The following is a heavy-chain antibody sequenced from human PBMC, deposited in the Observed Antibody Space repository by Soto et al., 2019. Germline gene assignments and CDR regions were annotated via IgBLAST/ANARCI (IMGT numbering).Heavy chain of an antibody. CDR1: GFTFSSYW. D-gene: IGHD6-19*01. CDR2: IKQDGSEK. J-gene: IGHJ1*01. Sequence: EVQLVESGGGLVQPGGSVRLSCAASGFTFSSYWMSWVRQAPGKGLEWVANIKQDGSEKYYVDSVKGRFTISRDNAKNSLYLQMNSLRAEDTAVYYCAMRSDSSGWYPEYFQHWGQVTLVTVSS. CDR3: AMRSDSSGWYPEYFQH. V-gene: IGHV3-7*01.